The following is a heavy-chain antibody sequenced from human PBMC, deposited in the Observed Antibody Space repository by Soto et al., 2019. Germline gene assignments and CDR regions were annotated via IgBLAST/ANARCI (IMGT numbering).Heavy chain of an antibody. V-gene: IGHV3-33*01. D-gene: IGHD6-19*01. Sequence: QVQLVASGGGVVQPGRSLRLSCPASGFTFSNYGMHWVRQAPGKGLDWVAVIWFDGSKTYYADSVKGRFTISRDNSKNSLYLQMNSLRDEDTAIYYCARDTAVAGTVFDYWGQGTLVTVSS. CDR2: IWFDGSKT. J-gene: IGHJ4*02. CDR1: GFTFSNYG. CDR3: ARDTAVAGTVFDY.